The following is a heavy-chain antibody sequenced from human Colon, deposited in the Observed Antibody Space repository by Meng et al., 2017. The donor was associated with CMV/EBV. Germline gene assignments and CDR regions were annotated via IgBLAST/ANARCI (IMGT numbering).Heavy chain of an antibody. Sequence: GGSLRLSCAASGFSFSDYYMAWIRQAPGKGLEWVSYISGSGSAIYYADSVQGRFTISRDNANNSLSLHMHSLRAEDTAVYFCARDGLELPVRARGQFDYWGQGTVVTVSS. CDR2: ISGSGSAI. CDR1: GFSFSDYY. V-gene: IGHV3-11*01. J-gene: IGHJ4*02. CDR3: ARDGLELPVRARGQFDY. D-gene: IGHD1-7*01.